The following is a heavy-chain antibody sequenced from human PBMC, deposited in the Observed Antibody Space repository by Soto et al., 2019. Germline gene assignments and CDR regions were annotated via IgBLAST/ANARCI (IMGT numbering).Heavy chain of an antibody. Sequence: GESLKISCKGSGYSFTSYWIGWVRQMPGKGLEWMGIIYPGDSDTRYSPPFQGQVTISADKSISTAYLQWSSLKASDTAMYYCARHGSYYDSSGYYPDYWGQGTLVTVSS. CDR3: ARHGSYYDSSGYYPDY. V-gene: IGHV5-51*01. J-gene: IGHJ4*02. D-gene: IGHD3-22*01. CDR2: IYPGDSDT. CDR1: GYSFTSYW.